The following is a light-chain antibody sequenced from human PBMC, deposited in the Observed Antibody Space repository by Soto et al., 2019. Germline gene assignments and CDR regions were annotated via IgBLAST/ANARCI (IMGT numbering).Light chain of an antibody. CDR2: EVS. CDR1: SSDVGGYNY. J-gene: IGLJ1*01. V-gene: IGLV2-14*01. Sequence: QSALTQPASVSGSPGQSITISCTGTSSDVGGYNYVSWYQQHPGKAPKLMIYEVSNRPPGVSNRFSGSKSGNTASLTISGLQAEDEADYYCSSYTSSSPYVFGSATKLTV. CDR3: SSYTSSSPYV.